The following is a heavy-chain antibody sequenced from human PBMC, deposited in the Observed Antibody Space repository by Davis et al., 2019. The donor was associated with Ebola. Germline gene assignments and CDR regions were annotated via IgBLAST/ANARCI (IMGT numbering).Heavy chain of an antibody. V-gene: IGHV4-61*01. CDR2: IYYSGST. D-gene: IGHD6-19*01. CDR3: ARTVIPDGSGWVYYYGMDV. Sequence: PSETLSLTCTVSGGSVSSGSYYWSWIRQPPGKGLEWIGYIYYSGSTNYNPSLKSRVTISVDTSKNQFSLKLSSVTAADTAVYYCARTVIPDGSGWVYYYGMDVWGQGTTVTVSS. CDR1: GGSVSSGSYY. J-gene: IGHJ6*02.